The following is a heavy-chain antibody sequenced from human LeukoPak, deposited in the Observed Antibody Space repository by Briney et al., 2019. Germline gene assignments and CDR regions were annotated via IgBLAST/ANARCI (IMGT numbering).Heavy chain of an antibody. J-gene: IGHJ4*02. CDR3: ARDKDDGYFDY. CDR1: GGSISSYY. D-gene: IGHD1-1*01. V-gene: IGHV4-59*01. CDR2: IYYSGST. Sequence: SETLSLTCTVSGGSISSYYWSWIRQPPGKGLEWIGYIYYSGSTNYNPSLKSRVTISVDTSKSQFSLKLSSVTAADTAVYYCARDKDDGYFDYWGQGTLVTVSS.